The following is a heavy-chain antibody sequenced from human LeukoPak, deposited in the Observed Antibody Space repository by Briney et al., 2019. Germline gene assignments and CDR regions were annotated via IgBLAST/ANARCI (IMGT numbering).Heavy chain of an antibody. CDR2: IDQYGGQQ. CDR3: AIEVWFRADS. D-gene: IGHD3-10*01. Sequence: PGGSLRLSCAASGFTFTVYWMTWVRQAPGKGLEWVATIDQYGGQQYYVDSVKGRFTISRDNAENSLFLQMNSLRADDTAVYYCAIEVWFRADSWGQQTLVTVSS. V-gene: IGHV3-7*05. J-gene: IGHJ4*02. CDR1: GFTFTVYW.